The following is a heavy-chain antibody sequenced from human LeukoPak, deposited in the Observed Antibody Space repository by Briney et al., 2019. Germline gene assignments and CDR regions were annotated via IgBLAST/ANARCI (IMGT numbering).Heavy chain of an antibody. CDR3: AREGPGEYDSSGYPRNFDY. CDR2: IYTSGST. J-gene: IGHJ4*02. Sequence: PSETLSLTCTVSGGSISSYYWSWIRQPAGKGLEWIGRIYTSGSTNYNPSLKSRVTMSVDTSKNQFSLKLSSVTAADTAVYYCAREGPGEYDSSGYPRNFDYWGQGTLVTLSS. CDR1: GGSISSYY. D-gene: IGHD3-22*01. V-gene: IGHV4-4*07.